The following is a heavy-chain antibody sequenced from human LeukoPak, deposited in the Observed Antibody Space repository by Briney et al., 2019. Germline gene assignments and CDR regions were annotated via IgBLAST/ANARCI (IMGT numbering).Heavy chain of an antibody. J-gene: IGHJ6*02. Sequence: ASVKVSCKASGYTFTGYYMHWVRQAPGQGLEWMGWINPNSGGTNYAQKFQGWVTMTRNTSISTAYMELSSLRSEDTAVYYCARGMESSAYYYGSGSYYYYYGMDVWGQGTTVTVSS. CDR2: INPNSGGT. CDR3: ARGMESSAYYYGSGSYYYYYGMDV. D-gene: IGHD3-10*01. V-gene: IGHV1-2*04. CDR1: GYTFTGYY.